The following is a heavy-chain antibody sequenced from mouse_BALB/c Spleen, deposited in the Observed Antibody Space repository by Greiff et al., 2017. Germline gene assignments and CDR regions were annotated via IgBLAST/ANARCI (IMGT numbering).Heavy chain of an antibody. CDR2: IWSGGST. Sequence: VQLQQSGPGLVQPSQSLSITCTVSGFSLTSYGVHWVRQSPGKGLEWLGVIWSGGSTDYNAAFISRLSISKDNSKSQVFFKMNSLQANDTAIYYCASHDYDYDGGLAYWGQGTLVTVSA. V-gene: IGHV2-2*02. CDR3: ASHDYDYDGGLAY. D-gene: IGHD2-4*01. J-gene: IGHJ3*01. CDR1: GFSLTSYG.